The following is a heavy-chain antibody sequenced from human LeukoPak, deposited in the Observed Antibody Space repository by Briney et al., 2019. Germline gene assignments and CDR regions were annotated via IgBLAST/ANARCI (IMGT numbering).Heavy chain of an antibody. J-gene: IGHJ1*01. D-gene: IGHD3-10*01. Sequence: GASVKVSCKASGGTFSSYAISWVRQAPGQRLEWMGWINAGNGNTKYSQKFQGRVTITRDTSASTAYMELSSLRSEDTAVYYCARAYGSGSYHRGYFQHWGQGTLVTVSS. CDR2: INAGNGNT. CDR1: GGTFSSYA. CDR3: ARAYGSGSYHRGYFQH. V-gene: IGHV1-3*01.